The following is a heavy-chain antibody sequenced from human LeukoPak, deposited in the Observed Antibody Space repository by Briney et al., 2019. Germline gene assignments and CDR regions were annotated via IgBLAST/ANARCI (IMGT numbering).Heavy chain of an antibody. CDR1: GGSISSYY. D-gene: IGHD6-13*01. CDR2: IYYSGCT. J-gene: IGHJ6*03. CDR3: ARDGQSSSWYYGPTERHYYYYMDV. Sequence: SETLSLTCTVSGGSISSYYWSWIRQPPGKGLEWIGYIYYSGCTNYNPSLKSRVTISVDTSKNQFSLKLRSVTAADTAVYYCARDGQSSSWYYGPTERHYYYYMDVWGKGTTVTVSS. V-gene: IGHV4-59*01.